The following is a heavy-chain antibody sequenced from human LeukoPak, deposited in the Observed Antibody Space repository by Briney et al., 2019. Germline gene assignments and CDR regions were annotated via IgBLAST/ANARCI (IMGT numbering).Heavy chain of an antibody. CDR2: IYYSGST. J-gene: IGHJ4*02. Sequence: SETLSLTCTVSGGSISSYYWSWIRQPPGKGLKWIGYIYYSGSTNYNPSLKSRVTISVDTSKNQFSLKLSSVTAADTAVYYCARDSYGFSPAWGQGTLVTVSS. D-gene: IGHD5-18*01. V-gene: IGHV4-59*01. CDR1: GGSISSYY. CDR3: ARDSYGFSPA.